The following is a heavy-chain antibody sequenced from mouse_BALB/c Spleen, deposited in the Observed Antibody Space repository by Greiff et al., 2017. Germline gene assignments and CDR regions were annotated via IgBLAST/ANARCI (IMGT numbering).Heavy chain of an antibody. CDR2: IFPGTGTT. D-gene: IGHD3-3*01. CDR3: ARGGQDGYFDY. V-gene: IGHV1S132*01. CDR1: GYTFTSYW. Sequence: VQLQQSGAELVKPGASVKLSCKTSGYTFTSYWIQWVKQRPGQGLGWIGEIFPGTGTTYYNEKFKGKATLSIDTSSSTAYMQLSSLTSEDSAVYFCARGGQDGYFDYWGQGTTLTVSS. J-gene: IGHJ2*01.